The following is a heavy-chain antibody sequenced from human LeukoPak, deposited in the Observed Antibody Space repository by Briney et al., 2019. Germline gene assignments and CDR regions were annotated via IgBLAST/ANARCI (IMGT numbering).Heavy chain of an antibody. CDR3: ARNGVASTYDI. CDR2: ITPDGSGT. Sequence: GGSLRLSCTASGFTFSYYWMHWVRRTPGKGLVWVSYITPDGSGTKYADSVKGRFTISRDNPKNTLYLQMNSLRAEDTAVYYCARNGVASTYDIWGQGTMVTVSS. J-gene: IGHJ3*02. CDR1: GFTFSYYW. V-gene: IGHV3-74*03. D-gene: IGHD3-3*01.